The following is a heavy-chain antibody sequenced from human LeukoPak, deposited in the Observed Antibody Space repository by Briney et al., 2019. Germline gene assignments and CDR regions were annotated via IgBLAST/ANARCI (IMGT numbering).Heavy chain of an antibody. Sequence: SETLSLTCAVYGGSFSGYYWSWIRQPPGKGLEWIGEINHSGSTNYNPSLKSRVTISVDTSKNQFSLKLSSVTAADTAVYYCASGGRQQLVYWFDPWGQGTLVTVSS. J-gene: IGHJ5*02. CDR2: INHSGST. CDR3: ASGGRQQLVYWFDP. D-gene: IGHD6-13*01. V-gene: IGHV4-34*01. CDR1: GGSFSGYY.